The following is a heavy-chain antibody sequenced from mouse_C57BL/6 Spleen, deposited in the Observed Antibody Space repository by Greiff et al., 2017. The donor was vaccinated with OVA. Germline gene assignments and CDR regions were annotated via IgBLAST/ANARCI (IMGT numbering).Heavy chain of an antibody. V-gene: IGHV1-53*01. CDR2: INPSNGGT. CDR1: GYTFTSYW. D-gene: IGHD1-1*01. Sequence: QVHVKQPGTELVKPGASVKLSCKASGYTFTSYWMHWVKQRPGQGLEWIGNINPSNGGTNYNEKFKSKATLTVDKSSSTAYMQLSSLTSEDSAVYYCARGGTTVEDFDYWGQGTTLTVSS. J-gene: IGHJ2*01. CDR3: ARGGTTVEDFDY.